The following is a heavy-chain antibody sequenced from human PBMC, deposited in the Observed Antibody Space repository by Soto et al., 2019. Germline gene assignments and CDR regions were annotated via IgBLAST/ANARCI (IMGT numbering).Heavy chain of an antibody. CDR1: GFNFSSYS. CDR3: ARALKVAAAGTGYYYYGMDV. Sequence: EVQLVESGGGLVKPGGSLRLSCAASGFNFSSYSMNWVRQAPGKGLEWVSSISRSSSNIYYVDSVKGRFTISRDNAKNSLYLQMNSLRAEDTAVYSCARALKVAAAGTGYYYYGMDVWGQGTTVTVSS. CDR2: ISRSSSNI. J-gene: IGHJ6*02. V-gene: IGHV3-21*01. D-gene: IGHD6-13*01.